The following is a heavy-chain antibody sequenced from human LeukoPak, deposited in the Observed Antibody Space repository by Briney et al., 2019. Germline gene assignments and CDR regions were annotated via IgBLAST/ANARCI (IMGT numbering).Heavy chain of an antibody. J-gene: IGHJ4*02. CDR2: IYYGGST. CDR1: GGSISSYY. CDR3: ARHAARSSPEDY. V-gene: IGHV4-59*08. Sequence: PSETLSLTCTVSGGSISSYYWSWIRQPPGKGLEWIGYIYYGGSTNYNPSLKSRVTISVDTSKNQFSLKLSSVTAADTAVYYCARHAARSSPEDYWGQGTLVTVSS. D-gene: IGHD2-15*01.